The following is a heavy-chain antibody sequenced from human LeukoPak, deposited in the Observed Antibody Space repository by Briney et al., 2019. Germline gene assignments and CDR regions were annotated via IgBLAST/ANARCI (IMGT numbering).Heavy chain of an antibody. D-gene: IGHD2-15*01. CDR2: IYYTRST. CDR1: GGSISSYY. Sequence: SSETLSLTCTVSGGSISSYYWSWIRQPPGKGLEWIGYIYYTRSTHYNPSLKSRVTISVDTSKNQFSLKLSSVTAADTAVYYCARVDCSGGSCYAFDIWGQGTMVTVSS. J-gene: IGHJ3*02. V-gene: IGHV4-59*01. CDR3: ARVDCSGGSCYAFDI.